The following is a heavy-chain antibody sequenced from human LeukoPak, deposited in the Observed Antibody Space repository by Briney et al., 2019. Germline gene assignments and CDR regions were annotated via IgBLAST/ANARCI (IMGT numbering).Heavy chain of an antibody. CDR2: ISWNSGSI. V-gene: IGHV3-9*01. Sequence: PGGSLRLSCAASGFTFDDYAMHWVRQAPGKGLEWVSGISWNSGSIGYADSVKGRFTISRDNAKNPLYLQMNSLRAEDTALYYCAAGPIQIHAFDIWGQGTMVTVSS. J-gene: IGHJ3*02. D-gene: IGHD5-18*01. CDR1: GFTFDDYA. CDR3: AAGPIQIHAFDI.